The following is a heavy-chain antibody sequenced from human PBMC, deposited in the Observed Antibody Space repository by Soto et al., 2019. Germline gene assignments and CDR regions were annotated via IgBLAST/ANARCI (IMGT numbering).Heavy chain of an antibody. Sequence: SETLSLTCTVSGGSISSSSYYWGWIRQPPGKGLEWIGSIYYSGSTYYNTSLKSRVTISVDTSKNQFSLKLSSVTAADTAVYYCARPLAPELETNYYYYGMDVWGQGTTVTVS. V-gene: IGHV4-39*01. D-gene: IGHD1-26*01. J-gene: IGHJ6*02. CDR3: ARPLAPELETNYYYYGMDV. CDR2: IYYSGST. CDR1: GGSISSSSYY.